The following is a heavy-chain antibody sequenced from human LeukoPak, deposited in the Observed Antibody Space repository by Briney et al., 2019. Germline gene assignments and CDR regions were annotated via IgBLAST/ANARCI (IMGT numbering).Heavy chain of an antibody. V-gene: IGHV1-2*02. CDR3: ARALGYRSGGSCYQWSYYFDY. Sequence: ASVKVSCKASGYTFTGYYMHWVRQAPGQGLEWMGWINPNSGGTNYAQKFQGRVTMTRDTSISTAYMELSRLRSDDTAVYYCARALGYRSGGSCYQWSYYFDYWGQGTLVTVSS. D-gene: IGHD2-15*01. CDR2: INPNSGGT. J-gene: IGHJ4*02. CDR1: GYTFTGYY.